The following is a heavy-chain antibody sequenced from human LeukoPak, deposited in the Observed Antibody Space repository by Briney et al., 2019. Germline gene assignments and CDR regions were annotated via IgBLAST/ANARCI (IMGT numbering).Heavy chain of an antibody. D-gene: IGHD3-9*01. CDR3: ARSDHDFLTGYYTLFDY. CDR2: IYHSGST. V-gene: IGHV4-38-2*01. J-gene: IGHJ4*02. CDR1: GYSISSGYY. Sequence: PSETLSLTCAVSGYSISSGYYWGWIRPPPGKGLEWIGSIYHSGSTYYNPSLKSRVTISVEKYKNHVYLKVNSVTAAYTAVYYCARSDHDFLTGYYTLFDYWGQGTLVTVSS.